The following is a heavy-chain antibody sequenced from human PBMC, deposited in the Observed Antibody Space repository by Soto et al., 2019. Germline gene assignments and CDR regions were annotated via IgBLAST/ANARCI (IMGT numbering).Heavy chain of an antibody. CDR1: GFTVSSNY. V-gene: IGHV3-53*01. CDR3: ARVAEAVAGYYYYYGMDV. Sequence: GGSLRLSCAASGFTVSSNYMSWVRQAPGKGLEWVSVIYSGGSTYYADSVKGRFTISRDNSKNTLYLQMNSLRAEDTAVYYCARVAEAVAGYYYYYGMDVWGQGTTVTV. D-gene: IGHD6-19*01. J-gene: IGHJ6*02. CDR2: IYSGGST.